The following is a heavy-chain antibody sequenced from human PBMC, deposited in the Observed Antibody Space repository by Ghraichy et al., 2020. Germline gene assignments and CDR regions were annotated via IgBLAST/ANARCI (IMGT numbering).Heavy chain of an antibody. CDR2: IYHSGTT. CDR3: ARHRSYGDYSSG. J-gene: IGHJ4*02. Sequence: SETLSLTCTVSGYSISSGYYWGWIRQPPGKGLEWIGTIYHSGTTYYNPSLKSRVTISVDTSKNQFSLKLNSVTAADTAVYYCARHRSYGDYSSGWGSGILVIVSS. V-gene: IGHV4-38-2*02. CDR1: GYSISSGYY. D-gene: IGHD4-11*01.